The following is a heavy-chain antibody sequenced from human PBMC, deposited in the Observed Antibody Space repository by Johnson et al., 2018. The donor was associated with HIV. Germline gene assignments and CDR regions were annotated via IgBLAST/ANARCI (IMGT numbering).Heavy chain of an antibody. CDR1: GFTFSDYY. D-gene: IGHD1-26*01. V-gene: IGHV3-11*01. CDR2: ISSSGSTI. J-gene: IGHJ3*02. CDR3: AREGGGSNEDDAFDI. Sequence: QVQLVESGGGVVQPGGSLRLSCAASGFTFSDYYMSWIRQAPGKGLEWVSYISSSGSTIYYADSVKGRFTISRNNAKNSLYLQMNSLRVEDTALYYCAREGGGSNEDDAFDIWGQGTMVTVSS.